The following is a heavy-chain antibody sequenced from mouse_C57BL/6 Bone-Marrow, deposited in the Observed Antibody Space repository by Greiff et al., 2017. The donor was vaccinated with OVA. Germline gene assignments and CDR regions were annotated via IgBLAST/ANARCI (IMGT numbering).Heavy chain of an antibody. CDR2: ISYDGSN. J-gene: IGHJ3*01. V-gene: IGHV3-6*01. Sequence: EVHLVESGPGLVKPSQSLSPTCSVTGYSITSGYYWNWIRQFPGNKLEWMGYISYDGSNNYNPSLKNRISITRDTSKNQFFLKLNSVTTEDTATYYCASYYYGSAWFAYWGQGTLVTVSA. D-gene: IGHD1-1*01. CDR1: GYSITSGYY. CDR3: ASYYYGSAWFAY.